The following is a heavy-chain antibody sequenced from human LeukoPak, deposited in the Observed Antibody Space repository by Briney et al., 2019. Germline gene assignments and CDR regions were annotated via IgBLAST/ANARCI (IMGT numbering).Heavy chain of an antibody. CDR1: GFTFSNHA. V-gene: IGHV3-23*01. D-gene: IGHD5-18*01. CDR2: ISGGGETS. CDR3: VKGLRSYGYSPFDY. J-gene: IGHJ4*02. Sequence: GGSLRLSCVASGFTFSNHAMNWVRQAPGEGLEWVSVISGGGETSYYADSVKGRFTISRDNSKNTIYLQMNSLGAEDTPVYYCVKGLRSYGYSPFDYWGQGSLVTVSS.